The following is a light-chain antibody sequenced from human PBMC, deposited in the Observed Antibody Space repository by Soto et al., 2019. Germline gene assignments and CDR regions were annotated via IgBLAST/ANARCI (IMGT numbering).Light chain of an antibody. J-gene: IGLJ1*01. Sequence: QSALAQPASVSGSPGQSITISSTGTSGFVGSFSLGAWYQQHPGKAPKVMISEGHRRPSGVPDRSSGSTSVNAASLTISGFQADDEAEYYCCLYIGATTYVFGTGTKVTV. CDR1: SGFVGSFSL. V-gene: IGLV2-23*01. CDR3: CLYIGATTYV. CDR2: EGH.